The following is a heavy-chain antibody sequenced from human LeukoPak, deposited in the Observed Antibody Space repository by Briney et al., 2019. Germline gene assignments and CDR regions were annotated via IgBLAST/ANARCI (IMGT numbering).Heavy chain of an antibody. CDR2: IYHSGST. V-gene: IGHV4-30-2*01. J-gene: IGHJ4*02. D-gene: IGHD3-3*01. CDR3: ASLGDFWSGGPL. Sequence: SETLSLTCAVSGGSISSGGYSWSWIRQPPGKGLEWIGYIYHSGSTYYNPSLKSRVTISVDTSKNQFSPKLSSVTAADTAVYYCASLGDFWSGGPLWGQGTLVTVSS. CDR1: GGSISSGGYS.